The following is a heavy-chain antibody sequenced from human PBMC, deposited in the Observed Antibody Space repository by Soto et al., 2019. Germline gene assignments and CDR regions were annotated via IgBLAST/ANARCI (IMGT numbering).Heavy chain of an antibody. CDR1: GFSFSRYG. D-gene: IGHD3-10*01. V-gene: IGHV3-33*01. CDR3: ARGDTLPGY. Sequence: QVQLVESGGGVVQPGRSLRLSCAASGFSFSRYGMHWVRQAPGKGLEWVAIISYDGTNKYYADCVKGRFTISRDNSKNTLYLQMNSLRAEDTAVYYCARGDTLPGYWGQGTLVTVPS. CDR2: ISYDGTNK. J-gene: IGHJ4*02.